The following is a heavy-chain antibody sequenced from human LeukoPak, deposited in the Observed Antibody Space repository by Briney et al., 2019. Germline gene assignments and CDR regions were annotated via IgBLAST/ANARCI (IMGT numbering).Heavy chain of an antibody. CDR3: AQGYSSGWFPY. J-gene: IGHJ4*02. D-gene: IGHD6-19*01. V-gene: IGHV3-23*01. CDR1: GFRVTSYG. Sequence: GGSLRLSCAVSGFRVTSYGMSWVRQAPGKGLEWISAISLNGDTTYYADSVKGRFIISRDNSENKLYLQMNSLRTEDTAVYYCAQGYSSGWFPYWGQGSLVSVSS. CDR2: ISLNGDTT.